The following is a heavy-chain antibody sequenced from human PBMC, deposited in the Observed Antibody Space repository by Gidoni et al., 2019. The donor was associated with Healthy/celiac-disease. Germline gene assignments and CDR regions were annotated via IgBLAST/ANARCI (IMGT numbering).Heavy chain of an antibody. V-gene: IGHV4-31*03. CDR2: IYYSGST. Sequence: QVQLQESGPGLVQPSQTLSLTCTVSGGSISSGGYYWSWIRQHPGKGLEWIGYIYYSGSTYYNPSLKSRVTISVDTSKNQFSLKLSSVTAADTAVYYCARSEITMVRAPAGFDYWGQGTLVTVSS. CDR3: ARSEITMVRAPAGFDY. CDR1: GGSISSGGYY. D-gene: IGHD3-10*01. J-gene: IGHJ4*02.